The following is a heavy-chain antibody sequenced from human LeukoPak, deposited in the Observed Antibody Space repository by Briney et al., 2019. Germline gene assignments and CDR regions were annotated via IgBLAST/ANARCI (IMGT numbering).Heavy chain of an antibody. CDR2: IYPGDSDT. J-gene: IGHJ3*02. D-gene: IGHD6-13*01. V-gene: IGHV5-51*01. Sequence: GESLKISCKGSGYSFTSYWIGWVRQMPGKGLEWMGIIYPGDSDTRYSPSFQGQVTISADKSISTAYLQWSSLKASDTAMYYCARLANERSIAAAGTRIWGQGTMVTVSS. CDR3: ARLANERSIAAAGTRI. CDR1: GYSFTSYW.